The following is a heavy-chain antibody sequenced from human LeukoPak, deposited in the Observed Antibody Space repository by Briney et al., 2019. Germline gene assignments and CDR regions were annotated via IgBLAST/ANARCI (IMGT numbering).Heavy chain of an antibody. CDR3: AKQWLRNAFDI. CDR1: GGSISSYY. V-gene: IGHV4-4*07. CDR2: IYTSGST. J-gene: IGHJ3*02. Sequence: SETLSLTCTVSGGSISSYYWSWIRQPAGKGLEWIGRIYTSGSTNYNPSLKSRVTISVDTSKNQFSLKLTSVTAADTAVYYCAKQWLRNAFDIWGQGTMVTVSS. D-gene: IGHD3-22*01.